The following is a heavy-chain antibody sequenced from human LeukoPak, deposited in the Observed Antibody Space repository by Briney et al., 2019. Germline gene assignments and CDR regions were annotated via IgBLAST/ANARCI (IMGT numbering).Heavy chain of an antibody. CDR1: GGSISSGDYY. CDR3: ARGEYYYDSSGYYFNWFDP. Sequence: SETLSLTCTVSGGSISSGDYYWRWIRQPPGKGLEWIGYIYYSGSTNYNPSLKSRVNISVDTSKNQFSLKLSSVTAADTAVYYCARGEYYYDSSGYYFNWFDPWGQGTLVTVSS. CDR2: IYYSGST. D-gene: IGHD3-22*01. V-gene: IGHV4-61*08. J-gene: IGHJ5*02.